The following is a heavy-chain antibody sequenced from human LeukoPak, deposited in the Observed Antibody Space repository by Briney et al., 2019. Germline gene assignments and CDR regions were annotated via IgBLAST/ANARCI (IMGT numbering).Heavy chain of an antibody. CDR2: IYPGDSNI. D-gene: IGHD4-11*01. J-gene: IGHJ4*02. V-gene: IGHV5-51*01. CDR1: GYRFTKFC. CDR3: ARVSNSYFDY. Sequence: GESLKISCKGSGYRFTKFCIGWVRQMPGKGLEWMGIIYPGDSNIRYSPSLQGQVTISADKSTTTAYLQWSSLKASDTAMYYCARVSNSYFDYWGQGTLVTVSS.